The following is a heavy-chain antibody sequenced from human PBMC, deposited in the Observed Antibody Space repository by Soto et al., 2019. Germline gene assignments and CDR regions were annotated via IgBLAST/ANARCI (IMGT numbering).Heavy chain of an antibody. Sequence: QVRLVQSGDEGKKPGASVKVSCKASGYTFTSYDINWVRQATGQGLEWMGWMNPNSGNTGYAQKFQGRVTMTRNTSISTAYMELSSLRSEDTAVYYCARERGASSPFDYWGQGTLVTVSS. CDR1: GYTFTSYD. J-gene: IGHJ4*02. D-gene: IGHD6-19*01. V-gene: IGHV1-8*01. CDR3: ARERGASSPFDY. CDR2: MNPNSGNT.